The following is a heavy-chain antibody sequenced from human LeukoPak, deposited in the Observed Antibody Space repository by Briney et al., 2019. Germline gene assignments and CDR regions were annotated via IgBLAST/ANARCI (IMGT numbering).Heavy chain of an antibody. CDR2: ISAYNGNT. CDR1: GYTFTSYG. Sequence: ASVKVSCKASGYTFTSYGISWVRQAPGQGLEWMGWISAYNGNTNYAQKLQGRVTMTTDTSTSTAYMELRSLRSDDTAVYYCARVIVVRGVIITPDYFDYWGQGTLVTVSS. V-gene: IGHV1-18*01. CDR3: ARVIVVRGVIITPDYFDY. D-gene: IGHD3-10*01. J-gene: IGHJ4*02.